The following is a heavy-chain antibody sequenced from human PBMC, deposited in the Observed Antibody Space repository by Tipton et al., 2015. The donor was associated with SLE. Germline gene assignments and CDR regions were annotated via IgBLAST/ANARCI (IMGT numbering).Heavy chain of an antibody. CDR2: IYPSGGRT. V-gene: IGHV1-46*01. Sequence: QSGPEMKKPGASVKVSCKASGDTFTNYYIHWVRQARGQGLEWMGIIYPSGGRTSYAQKFQDRITMTSDTSTRTAYMELSGLTSEDTAVYYCARGERYQGNPTYLYSFYMDVWGKGTTSIISS. CDR3: ARGERYQGNPTYLYSFYMDV. CDR1: GDTFTNYY. D-gene: IGHD3-16*02. J-gene: IGHJ6*03.